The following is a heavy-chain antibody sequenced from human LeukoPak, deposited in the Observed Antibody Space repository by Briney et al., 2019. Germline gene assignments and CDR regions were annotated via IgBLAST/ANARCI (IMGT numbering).Heavy chain of an antibody. Sequence: PSETLSLTCAVYGGSFSGYYWSWIRQPPGKGLEWIGEINHSGSTNYNPSLKSRVTISVDTSKNQFSLKLSSATAADTAVYYCARTTEGGYTYGYFYYYYMDVWGKGTTVTISS. CDR1: GGSFSGYY. D-gene: IGHD5-18*01. J-gene: IGHJ6*03. CDR2: INHSGST. CDR3: ARTTEGGYTYGYFYYYYMDV. V-gene: IGHV4-34*01.